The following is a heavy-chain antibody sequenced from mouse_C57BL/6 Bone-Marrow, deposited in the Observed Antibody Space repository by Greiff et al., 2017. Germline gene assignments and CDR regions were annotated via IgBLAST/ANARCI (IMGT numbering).Heavy chain of an antibody. J-gene: IGHJ4*01. CDR1: GFNIKDYY. CDR3: AIPAKRYYAMDY. V-gene: IGHV14-2*01. Sequence: VQLQQSGAELVKPGASVKLSCTASGFNIKDYYMHWVKQRTEQGLEWIGRIDPEGGETKYAPKFQGKATITADTSSNTAYLQLSSLTSEDTAVYYCAIPAKRYYAMDYWGQGTSVTVSS. CDR2: IDPEGGET.